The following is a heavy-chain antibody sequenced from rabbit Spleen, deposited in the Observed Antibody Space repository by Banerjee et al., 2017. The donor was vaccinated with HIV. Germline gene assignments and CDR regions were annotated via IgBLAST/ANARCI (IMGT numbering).Heavy chain of an antibody. CDR2: IYSSGGGIT. V-gene: IGHV1S47*01. CDR3: ARDVAGSGGFQFNL. D-gene: IGHD4-2*01. CDR1: GFTLSSFW. J-gene: IGHJ4*01. Sequence: QEQLEESGGDLVKPEGSLTLTCKASGFTLSSFWMCWVRQAPGKGLEWIGCIYSSGGGITYYANWVNGRFTITRSTSLNTVTLQMTSLTAADTATYFCARDVAGSGGFQFNLWGQGTLVTVS.